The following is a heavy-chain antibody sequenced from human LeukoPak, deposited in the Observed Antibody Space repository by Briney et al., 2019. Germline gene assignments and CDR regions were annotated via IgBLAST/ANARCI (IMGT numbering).Heavy chain of an antibody. V-gene: IGHV3-11*03. J-gene: IGHJ4*02. Sequence: PGGSLRISCAASGFTFSDFYMSWIRQAPGKGLESVSYISGSSSNTNYADSVKGRFTISRDNAKNSLYLQMNGLRAEDTAVYYCTRHPAEGDYWGQGTLVTVSS. CDR3: TRHPAEGDY. CDR1: GFTFSDFY. CDR2: ISGSSSNT. D-gene: IGHD2-15*01.